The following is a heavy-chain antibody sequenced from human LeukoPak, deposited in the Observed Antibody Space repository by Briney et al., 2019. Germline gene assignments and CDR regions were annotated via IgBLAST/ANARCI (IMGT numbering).Heavy chain of an antibody. CDR1: GFTFSTYA. V-gene: IGHV3-21*01. CDR3: ARDLKVEEWFGESRNDYYYGMDV. J-gene: IGHJ6*02. CDR2: ISSSSSYI. D-gene: IGHD3-10*01. Sequence: GGSLRLSCAASGFTFSTYAMNWVRQAPGKGLEWVSSISSSSSYIYYADSVKGRFTISRDNAKNSLYLQMNSLRAEDTAVYYCARDLKVEEWFGESRNDYYYGMDVWGQGTTVTVSS.